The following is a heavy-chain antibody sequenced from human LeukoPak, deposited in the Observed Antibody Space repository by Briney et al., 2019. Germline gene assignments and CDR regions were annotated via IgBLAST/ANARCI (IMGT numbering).Heavy chain of an antibody. CDR3: AKADWYSNIWCYFDS. CDR2: ISGSGSTT. D-gene: IGHD6-13*01. V-gene: IGHV3-23*01. Sequence: GGSLRLSCAASGFTFSRNAMTWVRQAPGKGLEWVSLISGSGSTTFYADSVKGRFTISRDNSKNTLYLQMNSLRAEDTAVYYCAKADWYSNIWCYFDSWGQGTLVTVPS. CDR1: GFTFSRNA. J-gene: IGHJ4*02.